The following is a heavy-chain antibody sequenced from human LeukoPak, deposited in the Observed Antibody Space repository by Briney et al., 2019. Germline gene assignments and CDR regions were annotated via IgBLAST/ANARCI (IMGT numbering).Heavy chain of an antibody. J-gene: IGHJ3*02. CDR2: IIPIFGTA. V-gene: IGHV1-69*13. Sequence: SVKVSCKASGGTFSSYAISWVRQAPGQGLEWMGGIIPIFGTANYAQKFQGRVTITADESTSTAYMELSSLRSEDTAVYYCARDFHRYCYDCGDYYTTFDIWGQGTMVTVSS. CDR3: ARDFHRYCYDCGDYYTTFDI. CDR1: GGTFSSYA. D-gene: IGHD3-22*01.